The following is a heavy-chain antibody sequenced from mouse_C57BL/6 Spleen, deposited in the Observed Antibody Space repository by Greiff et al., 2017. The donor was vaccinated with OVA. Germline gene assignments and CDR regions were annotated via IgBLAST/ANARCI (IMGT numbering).Heavy chain of an antibody. J-gene: IGHJ2*01. D-gene: IGHD2-3*01. V-gene: IGHV1-64*01. CDR3: ARSRDCYYTDD. CDR1: GYTFTSYW. CDR2: IHPNSGST. Sequence: QVQLQQPGAELVKPGASVKLSCKASGYTFTSYWMHWVKQRPGPGLEWIGMIHPNSGSTNYNEKFKSKATLTVDKSSSTAYMQLSSLTSENSAVYYCARSRDCYYTDDWGQGTTLTVSS.